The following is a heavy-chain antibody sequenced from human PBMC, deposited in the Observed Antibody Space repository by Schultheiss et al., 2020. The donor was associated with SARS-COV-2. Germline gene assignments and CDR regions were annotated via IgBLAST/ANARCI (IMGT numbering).Heavy chain of an antibody. J-gene: IGHJ6*02. D-gene: IGHD6-6*01. CDR3: ASGSSSGTGYYYYGMDV. V-gene: IGHV3-21*01. Sequence: GGSLRLSCAASGFTFSSYAMSWVRQAPGKGLEWVSSISSSSSYIYYADSVKGRFTISRDNAKNSLYLQMNSLRAEDTAVYYCASGSSSGTGYYYYGMDVWGQGTTVTVSS. CDR1: GFTFSSYA. CDR2: ISSSSSYI.